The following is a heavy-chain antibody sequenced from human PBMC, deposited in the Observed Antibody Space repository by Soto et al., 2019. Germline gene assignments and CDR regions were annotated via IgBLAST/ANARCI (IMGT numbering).Heavy chain of an antibody. J-gene: IGHJ4*02. CDR1: GYRFTSFW. CDR3: LRYGGKSLDY. V-gene: IGHV5-51*01. Sequence: GESLKISCKGFGYRFTSFWIGWVRQMPGKGLEWMGITHPDDSDTKYNQPFQGQVTISADKSISTAYLQWSSLKASDTAMYFCLRYGGKSLDYWGQVPRVTVSS. D-gene: IGHD2-15*01. CDR2: THPDDSDT.